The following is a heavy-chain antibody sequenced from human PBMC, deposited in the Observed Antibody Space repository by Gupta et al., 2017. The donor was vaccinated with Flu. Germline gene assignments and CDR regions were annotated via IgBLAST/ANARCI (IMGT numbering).Heavy chain of an antibody. CDR1: GFTFSSPY. V-gene: IGHV3-74*03. CDR3: ATVTSGC. CDR2: INPDGSST. D-gene: IGHD4-17*01. J-gene: IGHJ4*02. Sequence: EMQLVESGGGLVQPGGSLSLSCAASGFTFSSPYLQWVRQAPGKGLVWVSRINPDGSSTTYAESVKGRFTISRDNAKNTMYLQMNSLGDDDTAVYYCATVTSGCWGQGTLVTVSS.